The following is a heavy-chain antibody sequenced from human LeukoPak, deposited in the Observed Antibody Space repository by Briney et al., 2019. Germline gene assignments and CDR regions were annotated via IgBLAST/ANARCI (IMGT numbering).Heavy chain of an antibody. D-gene: IGHD6-19*01. CDR3: ARTIAVAGLSYFDY. J-gene: IGHJ4*02. CDR1: GGSISSYY. V-gene: IGHV4-4*09. Sequence: SETLSLTCTVSGGSISSYYWSWIRQPPGKGLEWIGYIYTSGSTNYSPSLKSRVTISVDTFKNQFSLKLSSVTAADTAVYYCARTIAVAGLSYFDYWGQGTLVTVSS. CDR2: IYTSGST.